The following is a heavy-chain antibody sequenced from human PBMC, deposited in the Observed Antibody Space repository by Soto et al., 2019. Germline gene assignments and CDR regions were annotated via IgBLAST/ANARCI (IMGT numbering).Heavy chain of an antibody. D-gene: IGHD6-13*01. CDR3: ARGLIVSDSSSWYY. CDR2: INHSGST. Sequence: QVQLQQWGAGLLKPSETLSLTCAVYGGSFSGYYWSWIRQPPGKGLEWIGEINHSGSTNYNPSLKSRVTISVDTSKNQFSLKLSSVTAADTAVYYCARGLIVSDSSSWYYWGQGTLVTVSS. CDR1: GGSFSGYY. V-gene: IGHV4-34*01. J-gene: IGHJ4*02.